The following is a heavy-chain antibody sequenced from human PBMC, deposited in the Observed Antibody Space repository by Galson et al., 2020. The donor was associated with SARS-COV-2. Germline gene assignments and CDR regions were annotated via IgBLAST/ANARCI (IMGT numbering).Heavy chain of an antibody. J-gene: IGHJ3*01. CDR3: ARAQLRTIFGVVTEALDALDF. CDR2: ISSSSSYI. CDR1: GFTFSTYS. Sequence: TGGSLRLSCAASGFTFSTYSMNWVRQAPGKGLEWVSFISSSSSYIYYADSVKGRFTISRDKAKNSLYLQMNSLRAEDTAVYYCARAQLRTIFGVVTEALDALDFWGQGTMVTVSS. D-gene: IGHD3-3*01. V-gene: IGHV3-21*01.